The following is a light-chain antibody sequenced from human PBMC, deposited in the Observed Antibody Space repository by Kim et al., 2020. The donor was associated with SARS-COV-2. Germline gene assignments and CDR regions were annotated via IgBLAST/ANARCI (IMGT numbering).Light chain of an antibody. CDR3: TSFTDSFTYV. J-gene: IGLJ1*01. CDR2: DVS. CDR1: SSDIGGYEF. Sequence: QSALTQPASVSGSPGRSVTISCTGTSSDIGGYEFVTWYQQHPGKPPKLIIYDVSNRPSGVSNRFSGSKSGNTASLTISGLQAEDEADYYCTSFTDSFTYVFGTGTKVTVL. V-gene: IGLV2-14*03.